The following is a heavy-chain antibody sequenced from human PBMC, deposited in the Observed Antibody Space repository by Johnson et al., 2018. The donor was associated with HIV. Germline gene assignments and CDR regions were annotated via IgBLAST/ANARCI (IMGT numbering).Heavy chain of an antibody. D-gene: IGHD3-10*01. CDR2: KRYDGSNK. CDR1: GFTFSTFG. J-gene: IGHJ3*01. V-gene: IGHV3-30*02. Sequence: QVQLVESGGGVVRPGGSLRLSCAASGFTFSTFGMHWVRQAPGKGLEWVSFKRYDGSNKYYADFVKGRFTISRDNSKNTLYLQMNSLTIEDTAVFYCAKTRMGGILDAFDLWGQGTMVIVS. CDR3: AKTRMGGILDAFDL.